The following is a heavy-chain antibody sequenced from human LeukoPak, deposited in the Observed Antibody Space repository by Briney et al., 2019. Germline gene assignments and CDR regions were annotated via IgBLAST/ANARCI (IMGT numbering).Heavy chain of an antibody. J-gene: IGHJ6*03. CDR2: INLVNGNT. V-gene: IGHV1-3*03. CDR1: GYTFTNYA. D-gene: IGHD2-21*01. CDR3: ARGRGTIGSNRDFYFYYYMDI. Sequence: ASVKVSCKASGYTFTNYAMHWVRLAPGQRLQWMGWINLVNGNTKYSQYYEGRVTITRDTSASTVYMELSSLRPDDMAVYYCARGRGTIGSNRDFYFYYYMDIWGNGTTVTVSS.